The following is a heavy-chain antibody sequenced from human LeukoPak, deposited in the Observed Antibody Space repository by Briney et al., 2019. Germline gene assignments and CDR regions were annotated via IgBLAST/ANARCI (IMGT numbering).Heavy chain of an antibody. J-gene: IGHJ5*02. CDR3: ARVFGSRKPLVDWFDP. Sequence: SETLSLTCAVYGGSFSGYYWSWIRQPPGKGLEWIGEINHSGSTNYNPSLKSRVTISVDTSKNQFSLKLSSVTAADTAVYYCARVFGSRKPLVDWFDPWGQGTLVTVSS. D-gene: IGHD3-10*01. V-gene: IGHV4-34*01. CDR1: GGSFSGYY. CDR2: INHSGST.